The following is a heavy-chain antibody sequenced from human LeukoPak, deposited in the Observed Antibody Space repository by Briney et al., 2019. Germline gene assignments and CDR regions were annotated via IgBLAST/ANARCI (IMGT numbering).Heavy chain of an antibody. V-gene: IGHV4-31*03. CDR2: IYYSGST. J-gene: IGHJ4*02. Sequence: SETLSLTCTVSGGSISSGGYYWSWIRQHPGKGLEWIGYIYYSGSTHYNPSLKSRVTISVDTSKNQFSLKLSSVTAADTAVYYCARVRIAVAGGVEWGQGTLVTVSS. CDR1: GGSISSGGYY. CDR3: ARVRIAVAGGVE. D-gene: IGHD6-19*01.